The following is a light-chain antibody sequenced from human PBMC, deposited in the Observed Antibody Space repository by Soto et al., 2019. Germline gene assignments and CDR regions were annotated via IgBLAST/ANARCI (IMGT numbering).Light chain of an antibody. Sequence: QSALTQPASVSGSPGQSITISCTGTSSDVGAYDFLSWYQQHPGKAPKLIIYEVSHRPSGISTRFSGSKSGNTASLTISGLQAEDEADYYCCLYTTSSTLWVFGGGTKLTVL. CDR2: EVS. V-gene: IGLV2-14*01. CDR1: SSDVGAYDF. J-gene: IGLJ3*02. CDR3: CLYTTSSTLWV.